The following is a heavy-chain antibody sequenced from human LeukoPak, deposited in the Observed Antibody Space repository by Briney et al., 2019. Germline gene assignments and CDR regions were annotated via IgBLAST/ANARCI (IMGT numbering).Heavy chain of an antibody. Sequence: SETLSLTCTVSGGSISSYYWGWLRQPPGKGLEWIGSIYYSGRTYYNPSLKSRVTISVDTSKKQFSLKLSSVTAADTAVYYCARGRPDGSGSYYKFDPWGQGTLVTVSS. J-gene: IGHJ5*02. CDR1: GGSISSYY. D-gene: IGHD3-10*01. V-gene: IGHV4-39*01. CDR2: IYYSGRT. CDR3: ARGRPDGSGSYYKFDP.